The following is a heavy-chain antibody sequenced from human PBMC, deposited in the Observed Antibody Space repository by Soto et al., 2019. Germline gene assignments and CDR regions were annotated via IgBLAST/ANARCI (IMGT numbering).Heavy chain of an antibody. CDR1: GFTFSSYA. V-gene: IGHV3-23*01. CDR2: MSGSGGST. D-gene: IGHD6-19*01. Sequence: PGGSLRLSCAASGFTFSSYAMSWVRQGPGKGLEWVSAMSGSGGSTYYADSVKGRFAISRDNSKNTLYLQMNSLRAEDTAVYYCAKEVVAVAGWCFDLWGRGTLVTVSS. J-gene: IGHJ2*01. CDR3: AKEVVAVAGWCFDL.